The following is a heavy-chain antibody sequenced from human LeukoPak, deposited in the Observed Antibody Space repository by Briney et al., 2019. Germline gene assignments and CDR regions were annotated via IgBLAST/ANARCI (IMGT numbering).Heavy chain of an antibody. V-gene: IGHV4-30-4*01. Sequence: SEALSLTCTVSGGSISSGDYYWSWIRQPPGKGLEWIGYIYYSGSTYYNPSLKSRVAISVDTSKNQFSLKLSSVTAADTAVYYCARVDWLNNWFDPWGQGTLVTVSS. CDR2: IYYSGST. J-gene: IGHJ5*02. CDR1: GGSISSGDYY. D-gene: IGHD3-9*01. CDR3: ARVDWLNNWFDP.